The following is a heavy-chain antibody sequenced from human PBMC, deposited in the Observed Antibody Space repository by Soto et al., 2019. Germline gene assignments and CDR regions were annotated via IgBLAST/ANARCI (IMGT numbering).Heavy chain of an antibody. D-gene: IGHD2-2*01. V-gene: IGHV3-30*18. CDR1: GFTFSSYG. CDR3: AKGPAIVLVPAAMNYYYGMXV. Sequence: PGGSLRLSCAASGFTFSSYGMHWVRQAPGKGLEWVAVISYDGSNKYYADSVKGRFTISRDNSKNTLYLQMNSLRAEDTAVYYCAKGPAIVLVPAAMNYYYGMXVWGQGTTVXVSS. J-gene: IGHJ6*02. CDR2: ISYDGSNK.